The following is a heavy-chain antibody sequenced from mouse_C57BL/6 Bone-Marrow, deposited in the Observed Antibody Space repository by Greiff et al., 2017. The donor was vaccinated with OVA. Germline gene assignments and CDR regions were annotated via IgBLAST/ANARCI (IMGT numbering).Heavy chain of an antibody. V-gene: IGHV1-64*01. CDR1: GYTFTSYW. D-gene: IGHD1-1*01. Sequence: QVQLQQPGAELVKPGASVKLSCKASGYTFTSYWMHWVKQRPGQGLEWIGMIHPNSGSTNYNEKFKSKATLTVDKSSSTAYMQLSSLTSEDSAVYYCARTVVVPGAMDYWGQGTSVTVSS. CDR3: ARTVVVPGAMDY. J-gene: IGHJ4*01. CDR2: IHPNSGST.